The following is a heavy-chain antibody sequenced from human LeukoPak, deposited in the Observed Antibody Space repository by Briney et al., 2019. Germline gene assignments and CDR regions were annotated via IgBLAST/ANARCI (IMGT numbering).Heavy chain of an antibody. V-gene: IGHV3-23*01. CDR1: GFTFSSYA. CDR3: AKAGVGDYNYYYSGMDV. Sequence: AGGSLRLSCAASGFTFSSYAMSWVRQAPGKGLEWVSAISGSGGSTYYADSVKGRFTISRDNSKNTLYLQMNSLRAEDTAVYYCAKAGVGDYNYYYSGMDVWGQGTTVTVSS. J-gene: IGHJ6*02. D-gene: IGHD4-17*01. CDR2: ISGSGGST.